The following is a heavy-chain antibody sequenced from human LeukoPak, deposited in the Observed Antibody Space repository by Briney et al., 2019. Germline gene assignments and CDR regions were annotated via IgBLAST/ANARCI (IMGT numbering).Heavy chain of an antibody. CDR2: INHSGST. Sequence: PLETLSLTCAVYGGSFSGYYWSWIRQPPGKGLEWIGEINHSGSTNYNPSLKSRVTISVDTSRNQFSLRLRYVTAADTAVYYCVKWAGGYDIWGQGTMVTVSS. CDR1: GGSFSGYY. CDR3: VKWAGGYDI. V-gene: IGHV4-34*01. J-gene: IGHJ3*02. D-gene: IGHD3-22*01.